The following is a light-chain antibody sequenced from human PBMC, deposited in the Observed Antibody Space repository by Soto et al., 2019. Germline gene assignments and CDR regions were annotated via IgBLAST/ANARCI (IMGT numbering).Light chain of an antibody. CDR2: DAS. V-gene: IGKV3-11*01. CDR1: QSVSSY. Sequence: EIVLTQSPATLSLSPGERATLSCRASQSVSSYLAWYQQKPGQAPTLLIYDASNRATGIPARFSGSGSGTDFTLTISCLEPEDFAVYYCQQRSNWPPITFGRGTRLEIK. CDR3: QQRSNWPPIT. J-gene: IGKJ5*01.